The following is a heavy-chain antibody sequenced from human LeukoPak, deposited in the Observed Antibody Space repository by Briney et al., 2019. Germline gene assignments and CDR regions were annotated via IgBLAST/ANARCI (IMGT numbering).Heavy chain of an antibody. CDR2: ISSSGSTI. Sequence: GGSLRLSCAASGFTFSDYYISWIRQAPGKGLEGVSYISSSGSTISYADSVKGRFTISRDNSKNTLYLQMNSLRAEDTAVYYCAKGRMEFCSSTSCSTNHFDYWGQGTLVTVSS. CDR1: GFTFSDYY. D-gene: IGHD2-2*01. V-gene: IGHV3-11*04. CDR3: AKGRMEFCSSTSCSTNHFDY. J-gene: IGHJ4*02.